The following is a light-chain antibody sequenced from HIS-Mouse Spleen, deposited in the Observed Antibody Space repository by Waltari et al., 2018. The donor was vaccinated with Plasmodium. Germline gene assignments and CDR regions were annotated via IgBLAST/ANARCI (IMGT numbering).Light chain of an antibody. CDR2: EVS. V-gene: IGLV2-8*01. CDR3: SSYAGSNNLV. CDR1: SIDVGGSNY. J-gene: IGLJ2*01. Sequence: QSALTQPPSASGSPGQSVTISCTGTSIDVGGSNYVSWYQQPPGKAPKLMIYEVSKRPSGVPDRFSGSKSGNTASLTVSGLQAEDEADYYCSSYAGSNNLVFGGGTKLTVL.